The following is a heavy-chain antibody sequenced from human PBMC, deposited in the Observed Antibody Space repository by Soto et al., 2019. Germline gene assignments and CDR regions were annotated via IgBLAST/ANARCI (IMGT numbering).Heavy chain of an antibody. CDR1: GGTFSSYA. CDR3: AFGYSYGPYYFVY. J-gene: IGHJ4*02. CDR2: IIPIFGTA. Sequence: ASVKVSCKASGGTFSSYAISWVRQAPGQGLEWMGGIIPIFGTANYAQKFQGRVTITADESTSTAYMELSSLRSEDTAVYYCAFGYSYGPYYFVYWRQGTLGTVS. D-gene: IGHD5-18*01. V-gene: IGHV1-69*13.